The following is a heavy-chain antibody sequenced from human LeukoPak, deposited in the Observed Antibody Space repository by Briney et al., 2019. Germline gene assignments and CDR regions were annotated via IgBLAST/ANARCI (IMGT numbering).Heavy chain of an antibody. CDR2: IIPIFGTA. CDR3: ATTCIAAAGTHPLDY. Sequence: ASVKVSCKASGGTFISYAISWVRQAPGQGLEWMGGIIPIFGTANYAQKFQGRVTITTDESTSTAYMELSSLRSEDTAVYYCATTCIAAAGTHPLDYWGQGTLVTVSS. V-gene: IGHV1-69*05. CDR1: GGTFISYA. J-gene: IGHJ4*02. D-gene: IGHD6-13*01.